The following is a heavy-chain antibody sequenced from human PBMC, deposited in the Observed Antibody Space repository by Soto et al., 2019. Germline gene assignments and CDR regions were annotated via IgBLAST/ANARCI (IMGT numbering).Heavy chain of an antibody. CDR2: INSDGSST. D-gene: IGHD3-22*01. Sequence: GGSLRLSCAARGFPFNYPRLHWVPQAPGKGLLWVSRINSDGSSTSYADSVKGRFIISRDNAKNSLFLQMNSLRAEDTAVYYCARGRGYFDSSDYYEDFWGQGP. V-gene: IGHV3-74*01. J-gene: IGHJ4*02. CDR3: ARGRGYFDSSDYYEDF. CDR1: GFPFNYPR.